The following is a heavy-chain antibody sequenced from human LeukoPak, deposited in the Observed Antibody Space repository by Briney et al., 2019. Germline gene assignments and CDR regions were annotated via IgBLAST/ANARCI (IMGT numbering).Heavy chain of an antibody. CDR2: LSTDGDP. CDR1: GFSFSSYD. J-gene: IGHJ3*02. Sequence: GGSLRLSCAASGFSFSSYDMHWVRQATGKGLEWVSALSTDGDPFYAVSVKGRFTTSRENAKNSIHLQMNSLRAEDTAVYYCAGVIRGKRTFDIWGQGTVVTVSS. CDR3: AGVIRGKRTFDI. V-gene: IGHV3-13*05. D-gene: IGHD3-10*01.